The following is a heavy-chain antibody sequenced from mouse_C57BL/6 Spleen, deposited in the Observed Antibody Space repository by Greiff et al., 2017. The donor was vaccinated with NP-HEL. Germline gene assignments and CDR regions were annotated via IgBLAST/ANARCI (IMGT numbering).Heavy chain of an antibody. Sequence: QVQLKQSGPGLVQPSQSLSITCTVSGFSLTSYGVHWVRQSPGKGLEWLGVIWRGGSTDYNAAFMSRLSITTDNSKSQVFFKMNSLQADDTAIDYCAKSFDYDADAMDYWGQGTSVTVSS. D-gene: IGHD2-4*01. CDR2: IWRGGST. V-gene: IGHV2-5*01. J-gene: IGHJ4*01. CDR1: GFSLTSYG. CDR3: AKSFDYDADAMDY.